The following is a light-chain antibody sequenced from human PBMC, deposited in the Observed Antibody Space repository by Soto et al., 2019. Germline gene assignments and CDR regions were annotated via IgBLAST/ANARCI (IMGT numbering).Light chain of an antibody. CDR1: QSVRNN. V-gene: IGKV3-15*01. CDR2: GAS. Sequence: DIVMTQSPATLSVSPGERATLSCRASQSVRNNLAWYQQKPGQAPRLLIYGASTRATGIPARFSGGGSGTEFTLTISSLQSEDFAVYYCQQYNNWPWTFGQGTKVDIK. J-gene: IGKJ1*01. CDR3: QQYNNWPWT.